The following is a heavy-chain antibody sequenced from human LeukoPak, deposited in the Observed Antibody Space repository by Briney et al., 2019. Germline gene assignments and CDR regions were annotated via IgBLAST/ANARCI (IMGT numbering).Heavy chain of an antibody. V-gene: IGHV1-18*01. J-gene: IGHJ2*01. Sequence: ASVKVSCKASGYTFTSYGISWVRQAPGQGLEWMGWISAYNGNTNYAQKLQGRVTMTTDTSTSTAYMELRSLRSDDTAVYYCASESSGGGTFNWYFDLWGRGTLSLSPQ. CDR3: ASESSGGGTFNWYFDL. CDR1: GYTFTSYG. D-gene: IGHD3-16*01. CDR2: ISAYNGNT.